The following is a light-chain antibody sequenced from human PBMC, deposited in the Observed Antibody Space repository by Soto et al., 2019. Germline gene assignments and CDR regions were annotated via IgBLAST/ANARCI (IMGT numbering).Light chain of an antibody. Sequence: EIVMTQSPATLSVSPGERATLSCRASQSVSSNLAWYQQKPGQAPRLLIYGASTRATGIPARFSGSGSGTEFTLTISSLQSEDFAVYYCQQYNTWLWPTFGPGIKVDIK. V-gene: IGKV3-15*01. J-gene: IGKJ3*01. CDR2: GAS. CDR3: QQYNTWLWPT. CDR1: QSVSSN.